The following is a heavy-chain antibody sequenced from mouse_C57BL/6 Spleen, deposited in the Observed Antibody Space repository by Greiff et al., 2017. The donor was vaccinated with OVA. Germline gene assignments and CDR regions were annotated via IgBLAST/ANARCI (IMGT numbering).Heavy chain of an antibody. CDR3: ARNYYGSSYNGFGY. D-gene: IGHD1-1*01. Sequence: VQLQQPGAELVKPGASVKMSCKASGYTFTSYWITWVKQRPGQGLEWIGDIYPGSGSTNYNEKFKSKATLTVDTSSSTAYMQLSSLTSEDSAVYYCARNYYGSSYNGFGYWGQGTLVTVSA. V-gene: IGHV1-55*01. CDR1: GYTFTSYW. J-gene: IGHJ3*01. CDR2: IYPGSGST.